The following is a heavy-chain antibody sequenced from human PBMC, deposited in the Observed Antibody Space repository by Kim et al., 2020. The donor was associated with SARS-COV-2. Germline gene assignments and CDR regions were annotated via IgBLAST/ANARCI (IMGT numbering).Heavy chain of an antibody. CDR3: ARGVPPSYYYDSSGYNRYYFDY. CDR2: IYHSGST. CDR1: GGSISSSNW. D-gene: IGHD3-22*01. J-gene: IGHJ4*02. V-gene: IGHV4-4*02. Sequence: SETLSLTCAVSGGSISSSNWWSWVRQPPGKGLEWIGEIYHSGSTNYNPSLKSRVTISVDKSKNQFSLKLSSVTAADTAVYYCARGVPPSYYYDSSGYNRYYFDYWGQGTLVTVSS.